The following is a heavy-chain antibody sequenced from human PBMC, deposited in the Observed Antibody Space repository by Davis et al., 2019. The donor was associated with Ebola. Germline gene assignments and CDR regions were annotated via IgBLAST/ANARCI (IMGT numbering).Heavy chain of an antibody. CDR1: GYSLTEFY. D-gene: IGHD6-19*01. V-gene: IGHV1-18*04. Sequence: ASAQVFCNVSGYSLTEFYMHCLLHAPRQGLEWMASISAYNGHTNYAQKFQGRLTSTTDTSTSTVYMVLRSLTSDDTAEYYCARGRNGGWDFDYWGQGTRVTVSS. CDR3: ARGRNGGWDFDY. CDR2: ISAYNGHT. J-gene: IGHJ4*02.